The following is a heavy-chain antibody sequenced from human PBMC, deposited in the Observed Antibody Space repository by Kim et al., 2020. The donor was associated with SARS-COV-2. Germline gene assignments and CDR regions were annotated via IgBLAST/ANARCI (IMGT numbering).Heavy chain of an antibody. Sequence: GGSLRLSCAASGFTFSSYAMHWVHQAPGKGLEWEAVISYDGSNKYYADSVKGRFTISRDNSKNTLYLQMNSLRAEDTAVYYCARDPGYCSSTSCYDYWGQGTLVTVSS. D-gene: IGHD2-2*01. CDR1: GFTFSSYA. V-gene: IGHV3-30*04. CDR2: ISYDGSNK. J-gene: IGHJ4*02. CDR3: ARDPGYCSSTSCYDY.